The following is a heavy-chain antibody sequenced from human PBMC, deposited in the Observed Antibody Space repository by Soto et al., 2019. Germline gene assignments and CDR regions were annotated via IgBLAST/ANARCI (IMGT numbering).Heavy chain of an antibody. CDR2: IYYSGST. Sequence: SETLSLTCTGSGGSISSSSYYWGWIRQPPGKGLEWIGSIYYSGSTYYNPSLKSRVTISVDTSKNQFSLKLSSVTAADTAVYYCARTPIRKWATHTEDYYYYGMDVWGQGTTVTVSS. V-gene: IGHV4-39*01. J-gene: IGHJ6*02. CDR3: ARTPIRKWATHTEDYYYYGMDV. CDR1: GGSISSSSYY. D-gene: IGHD2-15*01.